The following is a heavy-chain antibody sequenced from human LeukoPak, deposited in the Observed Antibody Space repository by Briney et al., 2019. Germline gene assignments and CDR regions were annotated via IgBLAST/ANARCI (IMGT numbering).Heavy chain of an antibody. CDR1: GYTFSSFY. V-gene: IGHV1-46*01. CDR3: SRELGGSYFDY. Sequence: GASVTVSYKASGYTFSSFYMHWLRQAPGPGLEWMGVNNPSGGRTTYAQKFQGRVTMTRDTSTSTVYMELSSLRSEDTAVYYCSRELGGSYFDYWGQGTLVTVSS. D-gene: IGHD1-26*01. J-gene: IGHJ4*02. CDR2: NNPSGGRT.